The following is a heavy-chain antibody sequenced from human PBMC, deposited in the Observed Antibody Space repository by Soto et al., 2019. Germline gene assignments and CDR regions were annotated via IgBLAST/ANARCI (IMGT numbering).Heavy chain of an antibody. CDR3: VHHGGVPYYHDF. CDR1: GGSLSSSSW. J-gene: IGHJ4*02. V-gene: IGHV4-4*02. CDR2: IFYSGST. D-gene: IGHD2-8*01. Sequence: SLTCAVSGGSLSSSSWWSWVRQPPGKTLEWLGEIFYSGSTKYNPSLNSRVTISADQSKNDFSLRLSSVTAADTAVYYCVHHGGVPYYHDFWGQGIQVTVSS.